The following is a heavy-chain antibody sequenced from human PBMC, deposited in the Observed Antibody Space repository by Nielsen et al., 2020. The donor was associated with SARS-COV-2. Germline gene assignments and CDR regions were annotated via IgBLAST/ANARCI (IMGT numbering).Heavy chain of an antibody. CDR2: INHSGST. CDR3: AREHWGSRYYGMDV. D-gene: IGHD7-27*01. Sequence: SETLSLTCGVYSGSFSGYYWSWIRQSPGKGLEWIGEINHSGSTNYNPSLKSRVTISVDTSKDQFSLRLTSLTAADTAVYYCAREHWGSRYYGMDVWGQGTTVTVSS. J-gene: IGHJ6*02. V-gene: IGHV4-34*01. CDR1: SGSFSGYY.